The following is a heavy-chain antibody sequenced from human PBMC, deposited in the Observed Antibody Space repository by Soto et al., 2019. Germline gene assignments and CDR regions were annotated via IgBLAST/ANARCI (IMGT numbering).Heavy chain of an antibody. D-gene: IGHD3-3*01. CDR2: INPSGGST. V-gene: IGHV1-46*01. CDR1: GYTFTSYY. J-gene: IGHJ5*02. Sequence: ASVKVSCKASGYTFTSYYMHWVRQDPGQGLEWMGIINPSGGSTSYAQKFQGRVTMTRDTSTSTVYMELSSLRSEDTAVYYCARARSITIFGVVIGWFDPWGQGTLVTVSS. CDR3: ARARSITIFGVVIGWFDP.